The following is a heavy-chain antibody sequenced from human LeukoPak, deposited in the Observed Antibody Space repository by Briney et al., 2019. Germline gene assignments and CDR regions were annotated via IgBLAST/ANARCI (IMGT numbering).Heavy chain of an antibody. D-gene: IGHD6-6*01. CDR3: ATYPYSSSSLNWFDP. J-gene: IGHJ5*02. CDR1: GGAITNYY. V-gene: IGHV4-59*03. Sequence: SETLSLTCGVSGGAITNYYWNWIRQAPGKGLEWLGYIYYTGSTTYNPSVKSRITISLDTSKKQISLKLRSVTAADTAVYYCATYPYSSSSLNWFDPWGQGTLVTVSS. CDR2: IYYTGST.